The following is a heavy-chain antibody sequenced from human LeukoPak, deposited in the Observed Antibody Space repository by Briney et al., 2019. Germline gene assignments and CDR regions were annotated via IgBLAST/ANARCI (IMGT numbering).Heavy chain of an antibody. CDR2: IYYSGST. D-gene: IGHD3-10*01. CDR1: GGSISSSSYY. J-gene: IGHJ6*02. V-gene: IGHV4-39*02. CDR3: AKDGALWFGD. Sequence: SETLSLTCTVSGGSISSSSYYWGWIRQPPGKGLEWLGSIYYSGSTYYNVSLKGRVTISVDTSKRQFSLKLRSVTAADTAVYYCAKDGALWFGDWGQGTTVTVSS.